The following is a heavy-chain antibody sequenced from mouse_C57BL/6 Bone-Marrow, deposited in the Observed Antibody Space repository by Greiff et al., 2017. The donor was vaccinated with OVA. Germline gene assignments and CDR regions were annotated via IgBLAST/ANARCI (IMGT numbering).Heavy chain of an antibody. CDR2: INYDGSST. Sequence: EVQRVESEGGLVQPGSSMKLSCTASGFTFSDYYMAWVRQVPEKGLEWVANINYDGSSTYYLDSLKSRFIISRDNAKNILYLQMSSLKSEDTATYYCARVDGYTWFAYWGQGTLVTVSA. V-gene: IGHV5-16*01. D-gene: IGHD2-3*01. J-gene: IGHJ3*01. CDR1: GFTFSDYY. CDR3: ARVDGYTWFAY.